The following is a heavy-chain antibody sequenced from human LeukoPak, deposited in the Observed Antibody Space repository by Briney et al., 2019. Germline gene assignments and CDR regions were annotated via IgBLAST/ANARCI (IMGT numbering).Heavy chain of an antibody. J-gene: IGHJ3*02. D-gene: IGHD2-15*01. V-gene: IGHV4-38-2*01. CDR3: ARVTPVVVVAATDAFDI. Sequence: SETLSLTCAVSGYSISSGYYWGWIRQPPGKGLEWIGSIYHSGSTYYNPSLKSRVTISVDTSKNQFSLKLSSVTAADTAVYYCARVTPVVVVAATDAFDIWGQGTMVTVPS. CDR2: IYHSGST. CDR1: GYSISSGYY.